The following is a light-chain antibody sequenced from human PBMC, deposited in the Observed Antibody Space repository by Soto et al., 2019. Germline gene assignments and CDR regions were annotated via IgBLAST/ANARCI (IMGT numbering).Light chain of an antibody. CDR3: TSYAGRNKLDV. V-gene: IGLV2-8*01. CDR1: NIDVGGYDY. Sequence: QSLLTQPPSASGSPGQSFTISCTGTNIDVGGYDYVSWHQHHPGKAPRLLIYGVNKRPSGVPDRFSGSKSGNTASLTVSGLQAEDEAEYYCTSYAGRNKLDVLGTGTKVTVL. J-gene: IGLJ1*01. CDR2: GVN.